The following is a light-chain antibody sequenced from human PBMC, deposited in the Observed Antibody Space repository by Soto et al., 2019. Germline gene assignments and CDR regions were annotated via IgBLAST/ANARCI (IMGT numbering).Light chain of an antibody. J-gene: IGKJ2*01. CDR1: RTIDNY. CDR3: QQYNSYSVNA. Sequence: DIQMTQSPSSLSASLGDRVTITCRASRTIDNYLNWYQQKPGKAPKLLIYDASSLESGVPSRFSGSGSGTEFTLTISRLQPDDFATYCCQQYNSYSVNAFGQGTKV. CDR2: DAS. V-gene: IGKV1-5*01.